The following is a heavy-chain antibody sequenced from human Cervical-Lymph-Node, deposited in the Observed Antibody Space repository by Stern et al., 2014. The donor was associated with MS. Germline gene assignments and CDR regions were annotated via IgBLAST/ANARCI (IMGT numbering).Heavy chain of an antibody. Sequence: MQLVESGSGLVKPSQTLSPTCVVSGGSISSGGYSWSWIRQPPGKGLERHGYIYQRESTYYNPSLKSRFTISVDRFTIQFSLNLSSVTASDTAVYYCARSSTVTQNAFDIWGQGTMVTVSS. V-gene: IGHV4-30-2*01. CDR3: ARSSTVTQNAFDI. D-gene: IGHD4-17*01. CDR1: GGSISSGGYS. J-gene: IGHJ3*02. CDR2: IYQREST.